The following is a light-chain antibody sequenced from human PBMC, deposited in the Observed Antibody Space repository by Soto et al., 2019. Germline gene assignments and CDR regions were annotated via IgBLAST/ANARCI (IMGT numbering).Light chain of an antibody. Sequence: QSALTQPASVSGSPGPSIAISCTGTSSDVGYYNYVSWYQQHPGKAPNVMIYDVNNRPSGVPDRFSGSKSGNTASLTISGLQAEDEADYYCSSYTSSSTYVFGPGTKVTVL. J-gene: IGLJ1*01. V-gene: IGLV2-14*01. CDR1: SSDVGYYNY. CDR3: SSYTSSSTYV. CDR2: DVN.